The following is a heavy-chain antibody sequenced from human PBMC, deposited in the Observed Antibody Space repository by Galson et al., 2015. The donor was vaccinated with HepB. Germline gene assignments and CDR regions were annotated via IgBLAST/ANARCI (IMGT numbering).Heavy chain of an antibody. Sequence: SVKGACKASGGTFSSYAISWVRQAPGQGLEWMGGIIPIFGTANYAQKFQGRVTITADESTSTAYMELSSLRSEDTAVYYCARDYCSSTSCYGRLETMDVWGQGTTVTVSS. V-gene: IGHV1-69*13. CDR3: ARDYCSSTSCYGRLETMDV. J-gene: IGHJ6*02. D-gene: IGHD2-2*01. CDR1: GGTFSSYA. CDR2: IIPIFGTA.